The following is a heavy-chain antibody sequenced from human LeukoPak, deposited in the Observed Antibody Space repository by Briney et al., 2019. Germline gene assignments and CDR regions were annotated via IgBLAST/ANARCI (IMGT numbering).Heavy chain of an antibody. CDR3: AREPSFSPYYYDSY. Sequence: GASVKVSCKASGYTFTGYYMHWVRQAPGQGLEWMGWINPNSGGTNYAQKFQGRVTMTRDTSISTAYMELSRLRSDDTAVYYCAREPSFSPYYYDSYWGQGTLVTVSS. V-gene: IGHV1-2*02. CDR2: INPNSGGT. D-gene: IGHD3-22*01. CDR1: GYTFTGYY. J-gene: IGHJ4*02.